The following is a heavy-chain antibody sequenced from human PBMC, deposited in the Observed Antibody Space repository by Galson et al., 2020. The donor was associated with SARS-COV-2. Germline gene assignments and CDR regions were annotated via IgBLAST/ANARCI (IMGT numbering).Heavy chain of an antibody. CDR1: GYSISTTNY. Sequence: GSLRLSCAVSGYSISTTNYWGWVRQPPGKGLEWIGSIYPSGSTYYNPSLKSRVTISVDTSRNQFSLRLDSVTAADTAFYYCARQGINMIVVVTGPGWFFDLWGRGTLVTVSS. D-gene: IGHD3-22*01. CDR3: ARQGINMIVVVTGPGWFFDL. J-gene: IGHJ2*01. CDR2: IYPSGST. V-gene: IGHV4-38-2*01.